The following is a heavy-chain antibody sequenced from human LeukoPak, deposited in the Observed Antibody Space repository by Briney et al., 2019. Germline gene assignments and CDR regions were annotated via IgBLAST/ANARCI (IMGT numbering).Heavy chain of an antibody. CDR3: ARQSRYGDFIDY. CDR2: IYYSGST. D-gene: IGHD4-17*01. Sequence: SEALSLTCTVSGGSISSYYWSWIRQPPGKGLEWIGYIYYSGSTNHNPSLKSRVTISVDTSKNQFSLKLSSVTAADTAVYYCARQSRYGDFIDYWGQGTLVTVSS. CDR1: GGSISSYY. V-gene: IGHV4-59*08. J-gene: IGHJ4*02.